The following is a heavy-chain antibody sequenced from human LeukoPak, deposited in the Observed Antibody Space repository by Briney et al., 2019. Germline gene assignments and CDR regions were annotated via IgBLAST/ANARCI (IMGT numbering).Heavy chain of an antibody. CDR3: AELGITMIGGV. V-gene: IGHV3-30*04. CDR2: ISYDGSNK. J-gene: IGHJ6*04. CDR1: GFTFSSYA. D-gene: IGHD3-10*02. Sequence: GGSLRLSCAASGFTFSSYAMHWVRQAPGKWLEWVAVISYDGSNKYYADSVKGRFTISRDNSKNTLYLQMNSLRAEDTAVYYCAELGITMIGGVWGKGTTVTISS.